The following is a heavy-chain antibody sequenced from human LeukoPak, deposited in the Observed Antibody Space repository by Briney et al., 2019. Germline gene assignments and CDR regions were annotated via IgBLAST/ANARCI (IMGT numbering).Heavy chain of an antibody. CDR1: GFTFSTHA. Sequence: GGSLRLSCAASGFTFSTHAMSWVRQAPGKGLEWVSTISGNGGTTYYADSVKGRFTIPRDNSKNTLYLQMNSLRAEDTAVYYCAKPPPDSSSWLFDYWGQGTLVTVSS. CDR2: ISGNGGTT. V-gene: IGHV3-23*01. J-gene: IGHJ4*02. D-gene: IGHD6-13*01. CDR3: AKPPPDSSSWLFDY.